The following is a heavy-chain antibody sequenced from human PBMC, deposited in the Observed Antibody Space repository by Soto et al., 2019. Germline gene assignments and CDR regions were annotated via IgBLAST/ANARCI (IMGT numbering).Heavy chain of an antibody. Sequence: QVQLQESGPGLVKPSETLSLTCTVSGGSISSYYWSWIRQPPGKGLEWIGYIYYSGSTNYNPSLTSRVTISVDTSKNQFSLKLSSVTAADTAVYYCARVIIHRGRMVYAIREKYNWFDPWGQGTLVTVSS. J-gene: IGHJ5*02. CDR1: GGSISSYY. CDR3: ARVIIHRGRMVYAIREKYNWFDP. CDR2: IYYSGST. V-gene: IGHV4-59*01. D-gene: IGHD2-8*01.